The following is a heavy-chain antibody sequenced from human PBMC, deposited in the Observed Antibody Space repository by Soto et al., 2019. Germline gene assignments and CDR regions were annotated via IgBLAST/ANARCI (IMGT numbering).Heavy chain of an antibody. CDR2: IYSGGST. V-gene: IGHV3-53*02. CDR1: GFTVSSNY. CDR3: ASLRIYSNYVSGDY. D-gene: IGHD4-4*01. Sequence: EVQLVETGGGLIQPGGSLRLSCAASGFTVSSNYMSWVRQAPGKGLEWVSVIYSGGSTYYADSVKGRFTISRDDSKNTLYLQMNSLRAEDTAVYYCASLRIYSNYVSGDYWGQGTLVTVSS. J-gene: IGHJ4*02.